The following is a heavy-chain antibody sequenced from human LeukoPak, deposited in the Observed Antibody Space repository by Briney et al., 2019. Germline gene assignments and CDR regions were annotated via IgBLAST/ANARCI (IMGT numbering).Heavy chain of an antibody. CDR2: ISNSGTV. J-gene: IGHJ4*02. CDR3: ARGDFVYDSKLDEEYYFDY. Sequence: PSETLSLTCAVSRGSITGYYWSWLRQPPGKGLEWIGHISNSGTVTYSPSLKGRITISVDTTENLFSLRSVTTADTVVYYCARGDFVYDSKLDEEYYFDYWGQGALVTVSS. V-gene: IGHV4-59*01. CDR1: RGSITGYY. D-gene: IGHD3-22*01.